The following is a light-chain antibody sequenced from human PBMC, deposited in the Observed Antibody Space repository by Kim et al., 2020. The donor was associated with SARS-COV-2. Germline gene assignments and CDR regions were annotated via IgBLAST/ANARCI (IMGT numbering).Light chain of an antibody. CDR2: EDS. V-gene: IGLV3-1*01. Sequence: VSPGQTASITCSGDKLGDKYVCWYQQKPGQSPVRVIYEDSRRPSGIPERFLCSNSGNTATLTISGTQAMDEADYYCQAWDSSTGVFGGGTQLTVL. J-gene: IGLJ3*02. CDR1: KLGDKY. CDR3: QAWDSSTGV.